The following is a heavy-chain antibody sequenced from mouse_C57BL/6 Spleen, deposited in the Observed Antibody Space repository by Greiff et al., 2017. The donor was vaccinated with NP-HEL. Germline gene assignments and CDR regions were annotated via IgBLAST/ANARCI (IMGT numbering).Heavy chain of an antibody. J-gene: IGHJ2*01. V-gene: IGHV10-1*01. Sequence: EVKLVESGGGLVQPKGSLKLSCAASGFSFNTYAMNWVRQAPGKGLEWVARIRSKSNNYATYYADSVKDRFTISRDDSESMLYLQMNNLKTEDTAMYYCVRHAGTARFDYWGQGTTLTVSS. CDR2: IRSKSNNYAT. D-gene: IGHD4-1*01. CDR3: VRHAGTARFDY. CDR1: GFSFNTYA.